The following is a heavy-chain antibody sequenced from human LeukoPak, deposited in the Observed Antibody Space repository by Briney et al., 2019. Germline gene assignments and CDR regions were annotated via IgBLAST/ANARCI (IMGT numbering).Heavy chain of an antibody. V-gene: IGHV3-30*04. Sequence: GGSLRLSCTASGFTISGDAMHWVRQAPGKGLQWVADIFFDGTNKNYADSVKGRSTISRDNSKNTLFLQMNSLTTDDTALFYCARETHDALDLWGPGTLVTVSS. CDR2: IFFDGTNK. J-gene: IGHJ3*01. CDR3: ARETHDALDL. CDR1: GFTISGDA.